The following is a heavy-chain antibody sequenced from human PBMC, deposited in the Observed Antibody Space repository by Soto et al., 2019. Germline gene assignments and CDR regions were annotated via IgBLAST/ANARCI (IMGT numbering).Heavy chain of an antibody. CDR1: GGTFNKYA. J-gene: IGHJ4*02. CDR3: ARSIGSGGVMGGFDY. V-gene: IGHV1-69*01. Sequence: QVQLVQSGAEVRKPGSAVRVSCKASGGTFNKYAMNWVRQAPGQGLEWMAGIIPIFETPRYAQQFQGRVTITVDESTTTAYMELSSLRSDDTAIYYCARSIGSGGVMGGFDYWGQRTLVTVAS. CDR2: IIPIFETP. D-gene: IGHD3-16*01.